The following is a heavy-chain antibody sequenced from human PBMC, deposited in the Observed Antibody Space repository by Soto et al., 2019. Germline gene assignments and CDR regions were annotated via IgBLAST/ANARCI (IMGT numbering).Heavy chain of an antibody. Sequence: GGSLRLSCAASGFTFSGSAMHWVRQASGKGLEWVGRIRSKANSYATAYAASVKGRFTISRDDSKNTAYLQMNSLKTEDTAVYYCTRYSSSRPLDYWGQGTLVTVSS. CDR3: TRYSSSRPLDY. CDR1: GFTFSGSA. V-gene: IGHV3-73*01. J-gene: IGHJ4*02. CDR2: IRSKANSYAT. D-gene: IGHD6-6*01.